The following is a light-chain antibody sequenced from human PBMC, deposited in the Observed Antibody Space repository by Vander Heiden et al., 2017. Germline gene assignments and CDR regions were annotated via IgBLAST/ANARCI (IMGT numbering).Light chain of an antibody. CDR1: QSVSSY. V-gene: IGKV3-11*01. CDR3: QQRNNGHPSLT. CDR2: DAS. J-gene: IGKJ4*01. Sequence: EIVLTQSPATLSLSPGERATLSCRASQSVSSYLAWYQQKPGQAPRLLIYDASNRAKGITARFSGSGAGTDFTLTINSREPEDFAVYYCQQRNNGHPSLTFGGGTKVDIK.